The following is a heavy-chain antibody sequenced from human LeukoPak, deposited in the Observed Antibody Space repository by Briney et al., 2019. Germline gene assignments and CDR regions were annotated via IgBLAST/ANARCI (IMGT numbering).Heavy chain of an antibody. J-gene: IGHJ4*02. Sequence: PGGSLRLSCAASGFTFGNYAMAWVRQSPGKGLEWVSCITDIGKNAYHTDSVKGRFTISRDNSKNTSSLQMNSLRVEDTAVYYCAKATQRYCTGGTCYPLDYWGQGTLVTVSS. CDR3: AKATQRYCTGGTCYPLDY. D-gene: IGHD2-8*02. CDR1: GFTFGNYA. V-gene: IGHV3-23*01. CDR2: ITDIGKNA.